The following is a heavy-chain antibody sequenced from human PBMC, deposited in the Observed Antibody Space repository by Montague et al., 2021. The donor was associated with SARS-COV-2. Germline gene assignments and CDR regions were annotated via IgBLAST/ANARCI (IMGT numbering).Heavy chain of an antibody. Sequence: SLRLSCAASVFTFTNSPMSWVRQAPWKGLDWVSVIHSAGRGTYYADSVQGRFTISRDNLKNTVYLQMNNLRDVDTAVYYCAKVGDILTGYSLINLDAWGQGTLVVVSS. CDR3: AKVGDILTGYSLINLDA. CDR1: VFTFTNSP. V-gene: IGHV3-23*03. J-gene: IGHJ5*02. D-gene: IGHD3-9*01. CDR2: IHSAGRGT.